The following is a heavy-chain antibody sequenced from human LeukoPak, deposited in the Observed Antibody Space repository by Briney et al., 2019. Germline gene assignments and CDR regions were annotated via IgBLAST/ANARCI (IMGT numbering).Heavy chain of an antibody. Sequence: GESLKISCKGSGYSFTSCWIGWVRQMPGKGLEWMGIIYPDDSDTRYSPSFRDQVTISADKSISTAYLQWSSLKASDTAMYYCARRLGTRGWSRIDYWGQGTLVTVSS. D-gene: IGHD6-19*01. V-gene: IGHV5-51*01. CDR2: IYPDDSDT. J-gene: IGHJ4*02. CDR1: GYSFTSCW. CDR3: ARRLGTRGWSRIDY.